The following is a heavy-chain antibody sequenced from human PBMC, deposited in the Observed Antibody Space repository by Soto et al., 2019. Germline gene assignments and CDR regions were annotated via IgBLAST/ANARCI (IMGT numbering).Heavy chain of an antibody. CDR3: ASLYADYVRHYYYGMDV. D-gene: IGHD4-17*01. CDR1: GGTFSSYA. CDR2: IIPIFGTA. V-gene: IGHV1-69*06. J-gene: IGHJ6*02. Sequence: QVQLVQSGAEVKKPGSSVKVSCKASGGTFSSYAISWVRQAPGQGLAWMGGIIPIFGTANYAQKFQGRVTITADTSTSPAYMELSSLRSEDTAVYYCASLYADYVRHYYYGMDVWGQGTTVTVSS.